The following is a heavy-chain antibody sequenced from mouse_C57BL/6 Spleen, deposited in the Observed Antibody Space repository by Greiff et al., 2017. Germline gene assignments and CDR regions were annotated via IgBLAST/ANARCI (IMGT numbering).Heavy chain of an antibody. D-gene: IGHD4-1*01. J-gene: IGHJ2*01. CDR2: IDSSDSST. CDR3: ARLGRDY. V-gene: IGHV1-50*01. CDR1: GYTFTSYW. Sequence: VQLQQPGAELVKPGASVKLSCKASGYTFTSYWMQWVKQRPGPGLAWLGEIDSSDSSTNYNQKFTGKATLTVDTSSSTAYMQLSSLTSEDSAVYYCARLGRDYWDQSTTLTVSS.